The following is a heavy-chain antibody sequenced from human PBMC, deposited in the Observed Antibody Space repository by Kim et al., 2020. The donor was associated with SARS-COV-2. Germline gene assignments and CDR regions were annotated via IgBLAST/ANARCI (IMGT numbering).Heavy chain of an antibody. V-gene: IGHV4-34*01. CDR3: ARGNLVTLIVVVDNWFDP. D-gene: IGHD3-22*01. CDR2: IDHSGST. J-gene: IGHJ5*02. CDR1: GGSLSGYY. Sequence: SETLSLTCAVNGGSLSGYYWGLIRQPPGKGLEWIGEIDHSGSTNYNPSLKSRVTISLDTSSNHVSLKLNSVTAADTAVYYCARGNLVTLIVVVDNWFDPWGQGTLVTVSS.